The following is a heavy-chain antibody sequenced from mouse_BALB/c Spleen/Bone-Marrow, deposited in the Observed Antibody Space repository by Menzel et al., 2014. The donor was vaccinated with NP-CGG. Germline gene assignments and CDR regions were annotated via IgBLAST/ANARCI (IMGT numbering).Heavy chain of an antibody. V-gene: IGHV5-9-4*01. CDR3: ARKGYDGQMDY. J-gene: IGHJ4*01. CDR2: ISSGGSYT. D-gene: IGHD2-2*01. Sequence: VQLKESGGGLVKPGGSLKLSCAASGFTFSSYAMSWVRQSPEKRLEWVAEISSGGSYTYYPDTVTGRFTISRDNAKNTLYLEMSSLRSEDTAMYYCARKGYDGQMDYWGQGTSVTVSS. CDR1: GFTFSSYA.